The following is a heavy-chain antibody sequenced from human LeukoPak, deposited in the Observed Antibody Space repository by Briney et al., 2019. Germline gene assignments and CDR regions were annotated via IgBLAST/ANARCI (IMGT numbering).Heavy chain of an antibody. D-gene: IGHD3-22*01. CDR2: INHSGST. CDR3: TRSGYYPRFDP. CDR1: GGSFSGYY. J-gene: IGHJ5*02. V-gene: IGHV4-34*03. Sequence: SETLSLTCAVYGGSFSGYYWSWIRQPPGKGLEWIGEINHSGSTNYNPSLKSRVTISVDTSKNQFSLKLSSVTAADTAVYYCTRSGYYPRFDPWGQGTLVTVSS.